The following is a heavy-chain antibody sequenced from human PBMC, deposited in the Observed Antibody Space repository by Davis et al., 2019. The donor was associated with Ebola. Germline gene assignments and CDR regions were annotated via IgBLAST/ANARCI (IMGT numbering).Heavy chain of an antibody. J-gene: IGHJ5*02. D-gene: IGHD5-24*01. CDR2: FYIGGST. Sequence: GESLKISCAASGFTVSSNYMSWVRQAPGKGLEWVSVFYIGGSTYYADSVKGRFTISRDTSKNTLYLQMNSLRAEDTAVYYCARGDGYNYWVSWGQGTLVTVSS. V-gene: IGHV3-66*01. CDR3: ARGDGYNYWVS. CDR1: GFTVSSNY.